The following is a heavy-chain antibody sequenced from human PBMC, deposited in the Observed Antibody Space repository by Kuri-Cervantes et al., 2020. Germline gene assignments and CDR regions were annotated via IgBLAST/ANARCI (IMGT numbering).Heavy chain of an antibody. Sequence: SVKVSCKASGGTFSNSAISWVRQARGQGLEWMGGIIPILGTANYAQKFQGRVTITADESTSTAYMELSSLRSEDTAVYYCARVNSRLLGAFDYWGQGTLVTVSS. CDR1: GGTFSNSA. J-gene: IGHJ4*02. V-gene: IGHV1-69*13. D-gene: IGHD2/OR15-2a*01. CDR2: IIPILGTA. CDR3: ARVNSRLLGAFDY.